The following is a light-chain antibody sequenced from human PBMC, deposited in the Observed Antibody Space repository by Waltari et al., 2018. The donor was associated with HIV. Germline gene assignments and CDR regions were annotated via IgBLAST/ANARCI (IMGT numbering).Light chain of an antibody. CDR3: HQYASCSGT. J-gene: IGKJ1*01. V-gene: IGKV1-5*03. CDR1: QNVGAF. CDR2: QAS. Sequence: DIRLTQSPSTLSASAGDRVAIPCRAGQNVGAFLAWYQQNPGKPPKLLIFQASILEGGVPSRFSGSVSGSDFTLTISGLQSDDFASYYCHQYASCSGTFGQRTKVEL.